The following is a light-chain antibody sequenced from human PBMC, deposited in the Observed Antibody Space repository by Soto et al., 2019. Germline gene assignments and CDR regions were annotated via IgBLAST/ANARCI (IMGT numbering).Light chain of an antibody. CDR1: SSDVGGYNY. CDR2: DVS. J-gene: IGLJ2*01. CDR3: RSYSSSTLVE. Sequence: QSALTQPASVSWSPGQSITISCTGTSSDVGGYNYVSWYQQHPGKAPKLMIYDVSNRPSGVSNRFSGSKSGNTASLTISGLQAEDEADYYCRSYSSSTLVEFGGGTKLTVL. V-gene: IGLV2-14*01.